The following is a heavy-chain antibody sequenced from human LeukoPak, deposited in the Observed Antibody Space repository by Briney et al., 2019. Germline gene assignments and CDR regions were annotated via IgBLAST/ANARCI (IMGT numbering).Heavy chain of an antibody. J-gene: IGHJ3*02. CDR2: IIPIFGTA. CDR1: GGTFSSYA. V-gene: IGHV1-69*05. D-gene: IGHD2-15*01. Sequence: SVKVSCKASGGTFSSYAISWVRQAPGQGLEWMGRIIPIFGTANYAQKFQGRVTITTDESTSTVYMELSSLRSEDTAVYYCARPYRYCSGGSCYPDAFDIWGQGTMVTVSS. CDR3: ARPYRYCSGGSCYPDAFDI.